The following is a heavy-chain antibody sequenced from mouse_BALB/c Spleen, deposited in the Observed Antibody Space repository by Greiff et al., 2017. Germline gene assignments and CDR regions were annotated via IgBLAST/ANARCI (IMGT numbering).Heavy chain of an antibody. CDR1: GYTFSSYW. J-gene: IGHJ3*01. Sequence: VQLQQSGAELMKPGASVKISCKATGYTFSSYWIEWVKQRPGHGLEWIGEILPGSGSTNYNEKFKGKATFTADTSSNTAYMQLSSLTSEDSAVYYCARGGITTRAWFAYWGQGTLVTVSA. CDR2: ILPGSGST. CDR3: ARGGITTRAWFAY. V-gene: IGHV1-9*01. D-gene: IGHD2-4*01.